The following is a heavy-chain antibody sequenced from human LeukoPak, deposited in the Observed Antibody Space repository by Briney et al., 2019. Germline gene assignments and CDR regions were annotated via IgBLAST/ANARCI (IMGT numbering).Heavy chain of an antibody. D-gene: IGHD6-19*01. CDR2: ISWNSGSI. V-gene: IGHV3-9*01. Sequence: PGGSLRLSCAASGFTFDDYAMHWVRQTPGKGLEWVSGISWNSGSIDYADSVKGRFTISRDNAKNSLYLQMNSLRAEDTAVYYCARDYSSGWPEGAFDIWGQGTMVTVSS. J-gene: IGHJ3*02. CDR3: ARDYSSGWPEGAFDI. CDR1: GFTFDDYA.